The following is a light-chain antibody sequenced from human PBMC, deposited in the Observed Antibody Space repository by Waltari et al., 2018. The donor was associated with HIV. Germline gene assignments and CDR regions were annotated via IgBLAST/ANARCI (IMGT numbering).Light chain of an antibody. J-gene: IGKJ1*01. CDR3: QQYYDYPRT. CDR1: QDVSTY. Sequence: AIRMTQSPSSFSASTGDKVTITCRASQDVSTYLAWYQQKPGKAPKLLIYTASTLQSGVPSRFSGSGSGTDFTLTINCRQREDFATYYCQQYYDYPRTFGQGTKVEIK. V-gene: IGKV1-8*01. CDR2: TAS.